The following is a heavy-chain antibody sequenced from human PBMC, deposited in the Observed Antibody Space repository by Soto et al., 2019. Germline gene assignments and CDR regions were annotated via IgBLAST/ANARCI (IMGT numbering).Heavy chain of an antibody. D-gene: IGHD2-2*01. J-gene: IGHJ4*02. CDR3: ARDKEVVPAAMYAY. CDR1: GGSFSRCG. Sequence: VGSLRLTCAGSGGSFSRCGNYWIRMAPGKGLEWVAVISYDGSNKYYADSVKGLFTISRHNCKNTLYLQMNSLRAEDTGVYYCARDKEVVPAAMYAYWGQGTLVTV. V-gene: IGHV3-30-3*01. CDR2: ISYDGSNK.